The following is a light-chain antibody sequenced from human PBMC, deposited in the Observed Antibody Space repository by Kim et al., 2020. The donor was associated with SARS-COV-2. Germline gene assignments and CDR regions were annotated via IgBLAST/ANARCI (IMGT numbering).Light chain of an antibody. CDR2: QDN. CDR1: KLGDKY. CDR3: QAWDSSTVV. Sequence: SYEPTQPPSVSVSPGQTAYITCSGNKLGDKYVCWYQQKPGLSPVLVIYQDNKRPSGIPERFSGSNSGNTATLTISGTQAMDEADYYCQAWDSSTVVFGGGTQLTVL. V-gene: IGLV3-1*01. J-gene: IGLJ2*01.